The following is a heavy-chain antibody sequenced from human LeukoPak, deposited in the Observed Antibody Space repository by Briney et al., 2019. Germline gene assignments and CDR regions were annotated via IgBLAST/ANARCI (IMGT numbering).Heavy chain of an antibody. CDR2: IYTSGST. CDR3: AREMATIKYSYYSYGMFV. V-gene: IGHV4-61*02. Sequence: HPSETLSLTCTVSDGSIRIGSYYWSWIRQPAGKGREWFWRIYTSGSTNYHPSLKSRVTISVDTSKTQFSLKLSSVTAADTAVYYCAREMATIKYSYYSYGMFVWGEGTTVTVSS. J-gene: IGHJ6*01. D-gene: IGHD5-24*01. CDR1: DGSIRIGSYY.